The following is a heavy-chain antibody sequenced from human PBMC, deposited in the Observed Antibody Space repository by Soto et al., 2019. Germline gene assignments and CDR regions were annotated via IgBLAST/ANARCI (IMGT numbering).Heavy chain of an antibody. CDR3: VRELSRGWFAP. CDR1: NDSISSYY. Sequence: PSETLSLTCTVSNDSISSYYWSWIRQPPGKGLEWIGYSYFSGGTEYNPSLKGRVTISVDRSRNQFSLKLTSVTAADTAVYYCVRELSRGWFAPWGPGTLVTVSS. J-gene: IGHJ5*02. CDR2: SYFSGGT. V-gene: IGHV4-59*01. D-gene: IGHD3-16*01.